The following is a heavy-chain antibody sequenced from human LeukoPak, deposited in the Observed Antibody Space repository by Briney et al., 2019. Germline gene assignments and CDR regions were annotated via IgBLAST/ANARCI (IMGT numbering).Heavy chain of an antibody. V-gene: IGHV3-33*01. CDR2: IWYDGSNK. D-gene: IGHD3-10*01. CDR1: GFTFSSYG. Sequence: AGGSLRLSCAASGFTFSSYGMHWVRQAPGKGLEWVAVIWYDGSNKYYADSVKGRFTISRDNSKNTLYLQMNSLRAEDTAVYYCARGRFGGGYSWPDAFDIWGEGTMVGVCS. CDR3: ARGRFGGGYSWPDAFDI. J-gene: IGHJ3*02.